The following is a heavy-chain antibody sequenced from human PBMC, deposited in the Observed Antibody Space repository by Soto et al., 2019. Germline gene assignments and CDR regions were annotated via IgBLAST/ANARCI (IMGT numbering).Heavy chain of an antibody. J-gene: IGHJ4*02. D-gene: IGHD6-19*01. CDR1: GFTFSSYA. V-gene: IGHV3-23*01. CDR3: AKREAVAGNTEFDY. Sequence: GGSLRLSCAASGFTFSSYAMSWVRQAPGKGLEWVSAISGSGGSTYYADSVKGRFTIPRDNSKNTLYLQMNSLRAEDTAVYYCAKREAVAGNTEFDYWGQGTLVTVSS. CDR2: ISGSGGST.